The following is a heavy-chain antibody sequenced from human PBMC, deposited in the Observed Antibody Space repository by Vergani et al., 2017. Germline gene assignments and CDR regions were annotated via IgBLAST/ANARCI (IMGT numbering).Heavy chain of an antibody. CDR2: INPSVGHT. V-gene: IGHV1-46*03. J-gene: IGHJ4*02. CDR1: GYTFSNYY. D-gene: IGHD3-9*01. CDR3: ARGDYGILTGYRY. Sequence: QVQVVQSGAEVKKSGALVKVSCKTSGYTFSNYYMHWVRQAPGQGLEWMGIINPSVGHTNYAQKFQGRVTMTRDTSTSTVYMELSSLRSEDTAIYYCARGDYGILTGYRYWGQGTLVTVSA.